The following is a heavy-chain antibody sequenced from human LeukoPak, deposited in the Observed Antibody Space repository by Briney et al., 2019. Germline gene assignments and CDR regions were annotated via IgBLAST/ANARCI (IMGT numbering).Heavy chain of an antibody. D-gene: IGHD6-13*01. CDR2: IYYSGST. CDR1: GGSINSYY. V-gene: IGHV4-59*01. CDR3: ARVTGYMVEDYFDY. J-gene: IGHJ4*02. Sequence: SETLSLTCTVSGGSINSYYWSWIRQPPGKGLGWIGYIYYSGSTNYNPSLKSRVTISVDTSKNQFSLRLSSVTAADTALYYCARVTGYMVEDYFDYWGQGTLVTVSS.